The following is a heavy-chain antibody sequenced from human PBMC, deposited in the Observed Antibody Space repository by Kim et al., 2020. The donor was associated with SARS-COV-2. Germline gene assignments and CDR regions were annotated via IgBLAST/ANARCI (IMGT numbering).Heavy chain of an antibody. Sequence: ASVKVSCKASGYTFTTYGISWVRQAPGQGLEWMGWISPHSDNTNYAQKFQGRVTMTTDTSTSTAYMDLRSLRSDDTAVYYCAGDVVTMVELVTWRGGFQHWGQGTLVTVSS. J-gene: IGHJ1*01. D-gene: IGHD3-22*01. V-gene: IGHV1-18*04. CDR3: AGDVVTMVELVTWRGGFQH. CDR2: ISPHSDNT. CDR1: GYTFTTYG.